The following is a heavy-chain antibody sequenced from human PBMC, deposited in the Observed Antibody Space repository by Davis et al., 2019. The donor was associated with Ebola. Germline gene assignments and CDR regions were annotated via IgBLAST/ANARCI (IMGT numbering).Heavy chain of an antibody. CDR2: IPPILARR. V-gene: IGHV1-69*10. CDR1: GGTFSSYT. J-gene: IGHJ5*01. CDR3: AREFYDSSGYQYGEPGWFDS. D-gene: IGHD3-22*01. Sequence: SVKVSCKASGGTFSSYTISWVRQAPGQGLEWMGGIPPILARRSYAQKFQDRVTITADESTSTAYMELSSLRSDDTAVYYCAREFYDSSGYQYGEPGWFDSWGQGTLVTVSS.